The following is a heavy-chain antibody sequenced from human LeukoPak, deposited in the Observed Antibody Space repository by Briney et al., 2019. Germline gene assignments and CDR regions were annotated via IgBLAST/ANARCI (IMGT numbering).Heavy chain of an antibody. CDR3: AKASLKWELLHLFDY. CDR2: ISYDGSSK. CDR1: GFTFSSYG. J-gene: IGHJ4*02. Sequence: PGGSLRLSCAASGFTFSSYGMHWVRQAPGKGLEWVAVISYDGSSKYYADSVKGRFTISRDNSKNTLYLQMNSLRAEDTAVYYCAKASLKWELLHLFDYWGQGTLVTVSS. V-gene: IGHV3-30*18. D-gene: IGHD1-26*01.